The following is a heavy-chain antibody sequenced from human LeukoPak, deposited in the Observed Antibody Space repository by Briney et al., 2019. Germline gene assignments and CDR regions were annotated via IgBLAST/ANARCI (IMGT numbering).Heavy chain of an antibody. CDR2: INPNSGGT. J-gene: IGHJ6*02. CDR1: GYTFMGYY. CDR3: ARVPAAIYYYYYGMDV. D-gene: IGHD2-2*01. Sequence: ASVKVSCTASGYTFMGYYMHWVRQAPGQGLEWMGWINPNSGGTNYAQKFQGRVTMTRDTSISTAYMELSRLRSDDTAVYYCARVPAAIYYYYYGMDVWGQGTTVTVSS. V-gene: IGHV1-2*02.